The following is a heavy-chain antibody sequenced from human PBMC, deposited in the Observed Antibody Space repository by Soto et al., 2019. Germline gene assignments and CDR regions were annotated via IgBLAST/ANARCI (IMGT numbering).Heavy chain of an antibody. D-gene: IGHD4-4*01. CDR2: IIPFIGTA. CDR1: GGTFSSYA. V-gene: IGHV1-69*18. CDR3: ARVVMTPVPESYYYGMDV. Sequence: QVQLVQSGAEVKKPGSSVTVSCKASGGTFSSYAISWVRQAPGQGLEWMGRIIPFIGTANYAQKFQGRVTITADESTRTDYMELTSLRSEDTAVYYCARVVMTPVPESYYYGMDVWGQGTTVTVSS. J-gene: IGHJ6*02.